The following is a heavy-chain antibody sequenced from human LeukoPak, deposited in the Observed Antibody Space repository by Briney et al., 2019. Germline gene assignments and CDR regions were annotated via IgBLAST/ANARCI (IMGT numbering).Heavy chain of an antibody. D-gene: IGHD6-19*01. J-gene: IGHJ5*02. CDR3: AKRGAGSGGLHH. CDR1: GFSFSIYA. CDR2: FFSDTGKT. Sequence: GGSLRLSCAASGFSFSIYAMSWVRQAPGKGLEWVSTFFSDTGKTGYADSVKGRFTISRDTSKNTLYLQMNSLRAEDTAVYYCAKRGAGSGGLHHWGQGTLVTVSS. V-gene: IGHV3-23*01.